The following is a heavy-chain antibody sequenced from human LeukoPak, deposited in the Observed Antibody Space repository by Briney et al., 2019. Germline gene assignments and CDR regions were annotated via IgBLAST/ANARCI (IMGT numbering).Heavy chain of an antibody. CDR1: GYTFNSYY. CDR2: INPSDGTT. D-gene: IGHD3-16*01. J-gene: IGHJ4*02. Sequence: ASVKISCKASGYTFNSYYVHCVRQAPGQGLEWMGIINPSDGTTSYAQKFQGRVTMTADTSARTVHMELSSLRSEDTAVYFCAITDAPQYYFFDYWGQESLVTVSS. CDR3: AITDAPQYYFFDY. V-gene: IGHV1-46*02.